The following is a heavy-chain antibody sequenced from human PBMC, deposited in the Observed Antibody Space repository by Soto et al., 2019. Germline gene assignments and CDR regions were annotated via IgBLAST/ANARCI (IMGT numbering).Heavy chain of an antibody. J-gene: IGHJ4*02. CDR2: MNPNSGNT. D-gene: IGHD3-3*01. Sequence: ASVKVSCKASGYTFTSYDINWVRQATGQGLEWMGWMNPNSGNTGYAQKFQGRVTMTRNTSISTAYMELSSLRSEDTAVYYCARGVYSYDFWSGYYRGGFDYWGQGTLVTVSS. CDR3: ARGVYSYDFWSGYYRGGFDY. V-gene: IGHV1-8*01. CDR1: GYTFTSYD.